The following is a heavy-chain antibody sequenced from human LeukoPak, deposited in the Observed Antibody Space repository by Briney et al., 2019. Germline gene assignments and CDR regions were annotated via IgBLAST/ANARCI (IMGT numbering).Heavy chain of an antibody. J-gene: IGHJ6*02. CDR2: IIPIFGTA. Sequence: GASVTVSCTASGGTFSSYAISWVRQAPGQGLEWMGGIIPIFGTANYAQKFQGRVTITADESTSTAYMELSSLRSEDTAVYYCARDIRDLKAHYYGMDVWGQGTTVTVSS. V-gene: IGHV1-69*13. CDR1: GGTFSSYA. CDR3: ARDIRDLKAHYYGMDV. D-gene: IGHD2-21*02.